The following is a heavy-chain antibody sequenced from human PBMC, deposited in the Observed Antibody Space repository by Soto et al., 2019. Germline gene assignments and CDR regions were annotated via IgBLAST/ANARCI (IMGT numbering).Heavy chain of an antibody. Sequence: QVQLQQWGAGLLKPSETLSLTCAVYGGSFSGYYWSWIRQPPGKGLEWIGEINHSGSTNYNPSLKSRVTLSVDTSKNQFSLKLSSVTAADTAVYYCARGYSSGWARYYFDYWGQGTLVTVSS. D-gene: IGHD6-19*01. J-gene: IGHJ4*02. V-gene: IGHV4-34*01. CDR3: ARGYSSGWARYYFDY. CDR2: INHSGST. CDR1: GGSFSGYY.